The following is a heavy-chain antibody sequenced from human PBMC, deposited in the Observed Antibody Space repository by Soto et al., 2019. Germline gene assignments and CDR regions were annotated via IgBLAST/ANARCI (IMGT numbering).Heavy chain of an antibody. CDR3: AREGPHYDFWSGYPNRPDYYYGMDV. D-gene: IGHD3-3*01. V-gene: IGHV1-69*13. Sequence: GASVKVSCKASGGTFSSYAISWVRQAPGQGLEWMGGIIPIFGTANYAQKFQGRVTITADESTSTAYMELSSLRSEDTAVYYCAREGPHYDFWSGYPNRPDYYYGMDVWGQGTTVTVAS. CDR1: GGTFSSYA. J-gene: IGHJ6*02. CDR2: IIPIFGTA.